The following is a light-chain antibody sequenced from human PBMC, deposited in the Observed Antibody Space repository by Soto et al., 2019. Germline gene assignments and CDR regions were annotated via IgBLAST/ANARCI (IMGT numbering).Light chain of an antibody. CDR2: LNSDGSH. Sequence: QLVLTQSPSASASLGASVKVTCTLSSGHSSFDIAWHQQQPEKGPRFLMKLNSDGSHNRGDGIPDRFSGSSSGAERYLTISSLQSEDEADYYCQTWGTGFHVVFGGGTQLTVL. J-gene: IGLJ2*01. V-gene: IGLV4-69*01. CDR3: QTWGTGFHVV. CDR1: SGHSSFD.